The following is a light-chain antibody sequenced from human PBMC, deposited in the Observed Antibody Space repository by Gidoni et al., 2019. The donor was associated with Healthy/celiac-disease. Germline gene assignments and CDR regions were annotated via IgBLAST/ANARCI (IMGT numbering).Light chain of an antibody. CDR3: QQSYSTPIT. V-gene: IGKV1-39*01. Sequence: DIQMTQSPSSLSASVGDRVPITCRASQSISSYLNWYQQKPGKAPKLLIYAASSLQSGVPSRFSGSGSGTDFTLTIISLQPEDFATYYCQQSYSTPITFGRGTRLEIK. CDR1: QSISSY. CDR2: AAS. J-gene: IGKJ5*01.